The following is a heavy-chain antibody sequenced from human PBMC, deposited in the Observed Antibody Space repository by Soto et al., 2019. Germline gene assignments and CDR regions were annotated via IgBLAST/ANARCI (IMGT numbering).Heavy chain of an antibody. Sequence: GGSLRLSCAASGFTFSSFAINWVRQAPGKGLEWVSAISSSSAATYDAGSVKGRFSISRDNAQNTLYLQMESLRVEHTAVYYCVRDGLAVGCFWGRGSVV. D-gene: IGHD2-8*01. CDR1: GFTFSSFA. J-gene: IGHJ4*02. CDR3: VRDGLAVGCF. V-gene: IGHV3-21*01. CDR2: ISSSSAAT.